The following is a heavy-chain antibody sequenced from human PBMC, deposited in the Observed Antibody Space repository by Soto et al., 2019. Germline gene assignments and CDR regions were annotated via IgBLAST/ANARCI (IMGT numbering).Heavy chain of an antibody. J-gene: IGHJ4*02. Sequence: PSETQSRTSSVTDCERSNYDWSCIRPHPGKCLEWTGYIYYSGSTYYNPSLKSRVTISVDTSKNQFSLKLSSVTAADTAVYYCARSRGYDSSGYPHWWGQGTLVTVSS. D-gene: IGHD3-22*01. CDR1: DCERSNYD. CDR2: IYYSGST. CDR3: ARSRGYDSSGYPHW. V-gene: IGHV4-59*06.